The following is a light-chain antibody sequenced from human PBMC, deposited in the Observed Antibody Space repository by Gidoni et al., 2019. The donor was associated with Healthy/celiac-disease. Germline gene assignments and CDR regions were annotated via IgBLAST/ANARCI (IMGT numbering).Light chain of an antibody. J-gene: IGLJ2*01. V-gene: IGLV3-21*02. CDR3: QVWDSSSDHVV. CDR1: NIGSKS. Sequence: SYVLTQPPSVSVAPGQTARITWGGNNIGSKSVHWYQQNPGQAPGLVVYDDSDRPSGIPERFSGSNSGNTATLTISRVEAGDEADYYCQVWDSSSDHVVFGGGTKLTVL. CDR2: DDS.